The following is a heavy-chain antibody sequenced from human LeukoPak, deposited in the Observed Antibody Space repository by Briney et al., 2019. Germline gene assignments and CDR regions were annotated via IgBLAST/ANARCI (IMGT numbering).Heavy chain of an antibody. CDR1: GGSISSYY. CDR3: ARGQGYPRYNWNYYDY. V-gene: IGHV4-59*01. D-gene: IGHD1-20*01. J-gene: IGHJ4*02. CDR2: INYSGST. Sequence: SETLSLTCTVSGGSISSYYWSWIRQPPGKGLEWIGYINYSGSTNYNPSLKSRVTISVDTSKNQFSLKLSSVTAADTAVYYCARGQGYPRYNWNYYDYWGQGTLVTVSS.